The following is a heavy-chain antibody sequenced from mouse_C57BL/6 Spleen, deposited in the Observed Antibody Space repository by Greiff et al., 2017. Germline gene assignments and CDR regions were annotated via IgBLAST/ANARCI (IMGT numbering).Heavy chain of an antibody. CDR1: GYSFTSYY. J-gene: IGHJ2*01. CDR3: ARSASYYFDY. CDR2: IYPGSGNT. V-gene: IGHV1-66*01. D-gene: IGHD6-1*01. Sequence: QVQLQQSGPELVKPGASVKISCKASGYSFTSYYIHWVKQRPGQGLEWIGWIYPGSGNTKYNEKFKGKATLTADTSSSTAYMQLSSLTSEDSAVYYCARSASYYFDYWGQGTTRTVSS.